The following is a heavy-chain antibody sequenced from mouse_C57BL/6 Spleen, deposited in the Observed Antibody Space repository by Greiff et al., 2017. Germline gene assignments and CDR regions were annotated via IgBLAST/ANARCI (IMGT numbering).Heavy chain of an antibody. J-gene: IGHJ2*01. CDR2: IRSKSNNYAT. CDR3: VRQGQLSLYCDY. CDR1: GFSFNTYA. Sequence: EPGGGLVQPKGSLKLSCAASGFSFNTYAMNWVRQAPGKGLEWVARIRSKSNNYATYYADSVKDRFTISRDDSESMLYLQMNNLKTEDTAMYYCVRQGQLSLYCDYWGQGTTLTVSS. D-gene: IGHD3-2*02. V-gene: IGHV10-1*01.